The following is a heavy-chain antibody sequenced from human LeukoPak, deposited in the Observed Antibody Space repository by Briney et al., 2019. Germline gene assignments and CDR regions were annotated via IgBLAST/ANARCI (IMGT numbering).Heavy chain of an antibody. CDR1: GFTFSTCW. J-gene: IGHJ5*02. V-gene: IGHV3-74*01. CDR3: ARALFDWLPRTAES. Sequence: TGGSLRPSCAASGFTFSTCWIHGLRQAPGKGPVWISRVNSDGRSTSYADSVKGRFTISRDNAKNTLYLQMNSLRAEDTAVYYCARALFDWLPRTAESWGQGTLVTVSS. D-gene: IGHD3-9*01. CDR2: VNSDGRST.